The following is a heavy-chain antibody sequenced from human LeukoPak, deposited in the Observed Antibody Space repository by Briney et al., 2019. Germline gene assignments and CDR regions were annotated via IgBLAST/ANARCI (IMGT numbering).Heavy chain of an antibody. Sequence: GGSLRLSCAASGFSVSKNYLTWVRQAPGKGLEWVSVIYSGGTTYYADSVKGRFTISRDNSKNTLYLQMNSLRAEDTAVYYCARGCQRWLQELDYWGQGTLVTVSS. J-gene: IGHJ4*02. CDR3: ARGCQRWLQELDY. CDR1: GFSVSKNY. D-gene: IGHD5-24*01. V-gene: IGHV3-66*01. CDR2: IYSGGTT.